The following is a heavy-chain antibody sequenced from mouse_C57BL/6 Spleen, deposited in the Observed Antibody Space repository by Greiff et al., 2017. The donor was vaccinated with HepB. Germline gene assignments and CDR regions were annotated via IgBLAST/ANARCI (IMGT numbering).Heavy chain of an antibody. CDR1: GFTFSNYW. Sequence: EVKLMESGGGLVQPGGSMKLSCVASGFTFSNYWMNWVRQSPEKGLEWVAQIRLKSDNYATHYAESVKGRFTISRDDSKSSVYLQMNNLRDEDTGIYYCTYGSWFAYWGQGTLVTVSA. D-gene: IGHD1-1*02. CDR3: TYGSWFAY. J-gene: IGHJ3*01. CDR2: IRLKSDNYAT. V-gene: IGHV6-3*01.